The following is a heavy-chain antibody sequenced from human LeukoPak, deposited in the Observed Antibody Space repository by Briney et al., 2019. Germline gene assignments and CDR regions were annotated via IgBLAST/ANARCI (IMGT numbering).Heavy chain of an antibody. D-gene: IGHD6-13*01. CDR1: EFSVGSNY. CDR3: AKDATPALGTVYMDV. V-gene: IGHV3-66*01. J-gene: IGHJ6*03. Sequence: GGSLRLFCAASEFSVGSNYMTWVRQAPGKGLEWVSLIYSGGSTYYADSVKGRFTISRDNSKNTLYLQMNSLRAEDTAVYYCAKDATPALGTVYMDVWGKGTTVTISS. CDR2: IYSGGST.